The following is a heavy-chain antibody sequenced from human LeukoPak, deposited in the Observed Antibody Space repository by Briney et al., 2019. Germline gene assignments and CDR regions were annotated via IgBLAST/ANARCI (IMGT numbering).Heavy chain of an antibody. V-gene: IGHV4-34*01. D-gene: IGHD3-22*01. CDR3: ARGSRPRCSGYPYYYYYGMDV. Sequence: TSETLSLTCAVYGGSFSGYYWSWIRQPPGKGLEWIGEINHSGSTNYNPSLKSRVTISVDTSKNQFSLKLSSVTAADTAVYYCARGSRPRCSGYPYYYYYGMDVWGQGTTVTVSS. J-gene: IGHJ6*02. CDR1: GGSFSGYY. CDR2: INHSGST.